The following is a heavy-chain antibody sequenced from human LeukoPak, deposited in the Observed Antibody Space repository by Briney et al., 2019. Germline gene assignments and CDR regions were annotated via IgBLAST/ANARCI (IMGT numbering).Heavy chain of an antibody. J-gene: IGHJ5*02. Sequence: SVKVSCKASGGTFSSYAISWVRQAPGQGLEWMGGIIPIFGTANYAQKFQGRVTITADESTSTASMELRSLRSEDTAVYYCARDVGVLRFLEWLSREEWFDPWGQGTLVTVSS. CDR3: ARDVGVLRFLEWLSREEWFDP. V-gene: IGHV1-69*01. CDR1: GGTFSSYA. D-gene: IGHD3-3*01. CDR2: IIPIFGTA.